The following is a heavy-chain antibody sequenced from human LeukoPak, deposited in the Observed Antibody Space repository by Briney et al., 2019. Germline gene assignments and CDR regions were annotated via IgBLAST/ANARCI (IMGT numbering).Heavy chain of an antibody. D-gene: IGHD3-16*01. CDR3: AKDWAWGWFDP. J-gene: IGHJ5*02. V-gene: IGHV3-48*03. Sequence: GGSLRLSCAASGFTFRSYEMNWVRQAPGKGLEWVSYISSSGNTIYYADSVKGRFTISRDNSKNTVYLQMNSLRADDTAVYYCAKDWAWGWFDPWGQGTLVTVSS. CDR1: GFTFRSYE. CDR2: ISSSGNTI.